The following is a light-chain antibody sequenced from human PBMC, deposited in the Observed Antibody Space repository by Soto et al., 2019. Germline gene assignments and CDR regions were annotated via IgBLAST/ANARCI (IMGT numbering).Light chain of an antibody. CDR3: QQYGSTPVLT. CDR1: QSVSSSY. CDR2: GAS. J-gene: IGKJ1*01. V-gene: IGKV3-20*01. Sequence: EIVLTQSPGTLSLSPGERATLSCRASQSVSSSYLAWYQQKPGQAPRLLIYGASSRATGIPDRFSGSGSGTDFALTISRLEPDDVAAYYCQQYGSTPVLTFGQVTKVEIK.